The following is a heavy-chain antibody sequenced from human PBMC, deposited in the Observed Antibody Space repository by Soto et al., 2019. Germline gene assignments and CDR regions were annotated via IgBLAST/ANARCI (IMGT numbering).Heavy chain of an antibody. CDR2: ICYNGTAP. Sequence: QVQLVESGGGVVQPGRSLTLSCVASGFTISNHGMHWVRQAPGKGLEWVAVICYNGTAPYSADSLKGRFSISRDNAKNEFFLQLSSLRAEDKSVYYCARNVGSAGSARWFDSWGQGTLVTVCS. D-gene: IGHD6-13*01. CDR1: GFTISNHG. J-gene: IGHJ5*02. V-gene: IGHV3-33*01. CDR3: ARNVGSAGSARWFDS.